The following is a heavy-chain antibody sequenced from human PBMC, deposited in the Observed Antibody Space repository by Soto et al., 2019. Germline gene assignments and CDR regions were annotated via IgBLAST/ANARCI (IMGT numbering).Heavy chain of an antibody. Sequence: SETLSLTCTVSGGSISSYYWSWIRQPPGKELQYIGYIYYSGSTNYNPSLKSRVTISDDTSTNQFSLTLTSVTAADTAVYYCARSVFPWGRGTLVTVSS. CDR2: IYYSGST. J-gene: IGHJ5*02. CDR1: GGSISSYY. V-gene: IGHV4-59*08. CDR3: ARSVFP.